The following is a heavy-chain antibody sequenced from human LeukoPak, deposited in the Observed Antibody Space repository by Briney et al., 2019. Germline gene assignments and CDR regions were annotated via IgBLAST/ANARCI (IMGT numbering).Heavy chain of an antibody. CDR1: GFTLSSYG. V-gene: IGHV4-39*01. CDR2: IYYSGST. CDR3: ASLPYSSSWPVDY. J-gene: IGHJ4*02. Sequence: PGGSLRLSCAASGFTLSSYGMSWVRQAPGKGLEWIGSIYYSGSTYYSPSLKSRVTISVDTSKNQFSLKLSSVTAADTAVYYCASLPYSSSWPVDYWGQGTLVTVSS. D-gene: IGHD6-13*01.